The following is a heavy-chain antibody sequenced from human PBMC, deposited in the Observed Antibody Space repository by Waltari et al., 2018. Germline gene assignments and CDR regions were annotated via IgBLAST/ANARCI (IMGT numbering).Heavy chain of an antibody. D-gene: IGHD1-26*01. CDR3: ARLIGGTLTEYYQ. J-gene: IGHJ1*01. CDR2: RKEDGSEK. CDR1: GFTFSSHW. V-gene: IGHV3-7*01. Sequence: EVQLMESGGGLVQPGGSLRLSCAASGFTFSSHWMTWVRQAPGKGLGWVANRKEDGSEKYYVDSVKGRFTISRDNAKNSLYLQMNSLRVEDAAVYYCARLIGGTLTEYYQWGQGTLVTVPS.